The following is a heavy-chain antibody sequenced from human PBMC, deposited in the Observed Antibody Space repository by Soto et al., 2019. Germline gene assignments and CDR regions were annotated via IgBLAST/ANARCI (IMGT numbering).Heavy chain of an antibody. D-gene: IGHD6-19*01. CDR2: INTEGRST. V-gene: IGHV3-74*03. Sequence: EVQLVESGGGLVQPGGSLRLSCAASGFTFSSYWMHWVRQAPGKGLVWVSHINTEGRSTTYADSVKGRFTISRDNAKNTLYLQMNSLRDEDTAVYYCARVRGGAVAENDYWGQGTLVTVSS. J-gene: IGHJ4*02. CDR1: GFTFSSYW. CDR3: ARVRGGAVAENDY.